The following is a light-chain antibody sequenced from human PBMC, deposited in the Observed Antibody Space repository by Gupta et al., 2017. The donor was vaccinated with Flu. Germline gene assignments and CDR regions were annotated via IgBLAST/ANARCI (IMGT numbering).Light chain of an antibody. CDR3: QHDGSSPFT. CDR2: GAS. J-gene: IGKJ3*01. CDR1: QSVSSNS. Sequence: EIVLTQSPGTLSLSPGETATLSCRASQSVSSNSLAWYQQKPGQAPRLLIFGASSRATGIPDRFSGSGSGTDFTLTISRLEPEEFAVYCCQHDGSSPFTFGHGTKVEIK. V-gene: IGKV3-20*01.